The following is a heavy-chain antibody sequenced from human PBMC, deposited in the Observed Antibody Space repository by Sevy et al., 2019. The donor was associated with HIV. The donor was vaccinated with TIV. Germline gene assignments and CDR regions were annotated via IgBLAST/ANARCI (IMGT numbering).Heavy chain of an antibody. CDR1: GFTFSGSA. Sequence: GGSLRLSCAASGFTFSGSAMHWVRQASGKGLEWVGRIRSKADSYATAYAASVKGRFTISRDDSKNTAYLQMNSLKTEDTAVYYCTRHGAYYDSSGYYGDYYYYGMDVWGQGTTVTVSS. CDR2: IRSKADSYAT. D-gene: IGHD3-22*01. V-gene: IGHV3-73*01. J-gene: IGHJ6*02. CDR3: TRHGAYYDSSGYYGDYYYYGMDV.